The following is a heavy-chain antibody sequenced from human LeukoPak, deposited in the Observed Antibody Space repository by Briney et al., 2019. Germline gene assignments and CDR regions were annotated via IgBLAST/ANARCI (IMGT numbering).Heavy chain of an antibody. J-gene: IGHJ4*02. D-gene: IGHD3-3*01. CDR3: VRASGYLHDFDF. Sequence: PGGSLRLSCEASGFSFSKYRMHWVRQAPGKGLVWVAFISKDGGTTTYVDSVRDRFTISRANSKNILFLQMNSLKSEDTAMYYCVRASGYLHDFDFWGQGTLVTVSS. V-gene: IGHV3-74*03. CDR2: ISKDGGTT. CDR1: GFSFSKYR.